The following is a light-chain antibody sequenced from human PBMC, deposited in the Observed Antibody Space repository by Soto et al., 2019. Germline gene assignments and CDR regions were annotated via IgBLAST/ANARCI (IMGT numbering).Light chain of an antibody. V-gene: IGKV1-39*01. J-gene: IGKJ4*01. Sequence: DIQMTQSPSSLSASVGDRVIITCRASQRISTYLNWYQQKPGKAPKLLIFAASSLQSGVPSRFSGSGSGTDFTLTISSLQPEDFATYYCQQPKSLPRTFGGGTKVDIK. CDR2: AAS. CDR3: QQPKSLPRT. CDR1: QRISTY.